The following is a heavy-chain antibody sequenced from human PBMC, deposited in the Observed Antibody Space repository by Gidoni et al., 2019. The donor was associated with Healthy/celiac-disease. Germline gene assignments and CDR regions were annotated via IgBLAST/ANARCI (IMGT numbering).Heavy chain of an antibody. V-gene: IGHV1-69*04. CDR3: ARDEINRGEDYYGMDV. D-gene: IGHD3-16*01. CDR2: IIPILGIA. J-gene: IGHJ6*02. Sequence: IIPILGIANYAQKFQGRVTITADKSTSTAYMELSSLRSEDTAVYYCARDEINRGEDYYGMDVWGQGTTVTVSS.